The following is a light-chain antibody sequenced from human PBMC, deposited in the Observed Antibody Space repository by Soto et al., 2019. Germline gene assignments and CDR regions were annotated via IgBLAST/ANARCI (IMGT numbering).Light chain of an antibody. CDR3: QHYNSYSEA. CDR2: KAS. V-gene: IGKV1-5*03. J-gene: IGKJ1*01. Sequence: DIQMTQSPSTLSGSVGDRVTITCRASQTISSWLAWYQQKPGKAPKLLIYKASTLKSGVPSRFSGSGSGTEFTLTISRLQTDDLATYYCQHYNSYSEAFGQGTKVDIK. CDR1: QTISSW.